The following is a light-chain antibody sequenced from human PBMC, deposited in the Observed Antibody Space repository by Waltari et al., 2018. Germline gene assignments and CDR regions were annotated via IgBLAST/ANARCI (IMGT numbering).Light chain of an antibody. CDR1: QSGSLD. V-gene: IGKV3-15*01. J-gene: IGKJ4*01. CDR3: QQHNKWPLT. CDR2: GAS. Sequence: EIGMTQSPATLSVSTGERATLSCRASQSGSLDLALDQQKPGQAPRLLIYGASTRATGIPARFSGSGSGTEFTLTISSLQSEDFAVYYCQQHNKWPLTFGGGTKVEIK.